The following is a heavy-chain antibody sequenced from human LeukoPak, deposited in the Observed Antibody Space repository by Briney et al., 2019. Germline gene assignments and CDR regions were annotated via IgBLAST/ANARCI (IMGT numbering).Heavy chain of an antibody. CDR1: GFTFSSYW. V-gene: IGHV3-74*01. J-gene: IGHJ4*02. Sequence: GGSLRLSCAASGFTFSSYWMHWVRQAPGKGLEWVSRINSDGSSTSYADSVKGRFTISRDNAKNTLYLQMNSLRAEDTAVYYCARIRNGFNNDYWGQGTLVTASS. D-gene: IGHD5-24*01. CDR2: INSDGSST. CDR3: ARIRNGFNNDY.